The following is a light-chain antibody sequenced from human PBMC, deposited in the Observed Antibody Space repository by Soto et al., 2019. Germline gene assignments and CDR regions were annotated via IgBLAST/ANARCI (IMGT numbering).Light chain of an antibody. V-gene: IGKV1-8*01. CDR3: KQSYSPSIT. CDR1: QGISSY. Sequence: AIRMTQSPSAFSASTGDRVTITCRVSQGISSYLVWYQQKPGKAPELLIYAASSLQSGVPSRFSGSGSGTEFTLNISRLQPEDFATYYCKQSYSPSITFGQGTRLEIK. CDR2: AAS. J-gene: IGKJ5*01.